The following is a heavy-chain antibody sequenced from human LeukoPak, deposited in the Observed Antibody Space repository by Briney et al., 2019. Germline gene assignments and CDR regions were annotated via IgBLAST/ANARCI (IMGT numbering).Heavy chain of an antibody. Sequence: ASVKVSCKASGYTFIAYYMNWVRQAPGQGLEWMGWINPNSGGTNYAQKFQGRVTMTRDTSISTAYMELSRLRSDDTAVYYCAIEDIVVVPAATGVKSANWFDPWGQGTLVTVSS. CDR1: GYTFIAYY. V-gene: IGHV1-2*02. CDR2: INPNSGGT. CDR3: AIEDIVVVPAATGVKSANWFDP. J-gene: IGHJ5*02. D-gene: IGHD2-2*01.